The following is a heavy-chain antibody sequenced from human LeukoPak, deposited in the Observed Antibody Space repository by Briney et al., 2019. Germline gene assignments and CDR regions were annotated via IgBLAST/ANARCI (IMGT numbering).Heavy chain of an antibody. D-gene: IGHD1-26*01. CDR2: ISSSSSTI. CDR1: EFTFRSYS. V-gene: IGHV3-48*01. CDR3: ARSRGNSGSYPLNY. J-gene: IGHJ4*02. Sequence: GGSLRLSCEASEFTFRSYSMNWVRQAPGKGMEWVSYISSSSSTIYYAESVKGRFTISRDNAKNSLYLQMNSLRVEDTAVYYCARSRGNSGSYPLNYWGQGTLVTVSS.